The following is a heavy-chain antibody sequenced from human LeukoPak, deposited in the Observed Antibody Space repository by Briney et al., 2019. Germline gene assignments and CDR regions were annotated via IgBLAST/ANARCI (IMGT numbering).Heavy chain of an antibody. CDR1: GYTLTELS. CDR3: ATDGDTGMAAWSFDI. J-gene: IGHJ3*02. D-gene: IGHD3-10*01. CDR2: FDPEDGET. Sequence: ASVKVSCKASGYTLTELSIHWVRQAPGKGLEWMGGFDPEDGETTYAQKFQGRVTMTEDTSTDTAYMEVSDLRSDDTAMYYCATDGDTGMAAWSFDIWDPGTMVTVSS. V-gene: IGHV1-24*01.